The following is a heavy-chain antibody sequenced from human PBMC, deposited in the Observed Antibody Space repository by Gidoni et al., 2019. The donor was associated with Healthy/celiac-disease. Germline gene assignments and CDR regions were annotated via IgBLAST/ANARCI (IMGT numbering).Heavy chain of an antibody. CDR1: GFTFSSYG. CDR3: ARGPPRRSSTAGYYYYGMDV. CDR2: IWYDGSNK. V-gene: IGHV3-33*01. J-gene: IGHJ6*02. D-gene: IGHD6-13*01. Sequence: QVQLVESGGGVVQPGRSLRLSCAASGFTFSSYGMHWVRQAPGKGLEWVAVIWYDGSNKYYADSVKGRFTISRDNSKNTLYLQMNSLRAEDTAVYYCARGPPRRSSTAGYYYYGMDVWGQGTTVTVSS.